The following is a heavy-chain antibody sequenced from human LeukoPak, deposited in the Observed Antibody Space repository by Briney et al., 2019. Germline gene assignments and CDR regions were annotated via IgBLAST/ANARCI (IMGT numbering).Heavy chain of an antibody. CDR2: ISDSGDNT. CDR1: GFSFSTYA. CDR3: AKGPKGVPVAIVPGY. J-gene: IGHJ4*02. Sequence: GGSLRLSCAASGFSFSTYAKSWVRQSPGKGLEWVSCISDSGDNTYYSDSVKGRFTISRDNSRNTLYLQMNSLRAEDTAVYYCAKGPKGVPVAIVPGYWGQGTLVTVSS. D-gene: IGHD2-2*01. V-gene: IGHV3-23*01.